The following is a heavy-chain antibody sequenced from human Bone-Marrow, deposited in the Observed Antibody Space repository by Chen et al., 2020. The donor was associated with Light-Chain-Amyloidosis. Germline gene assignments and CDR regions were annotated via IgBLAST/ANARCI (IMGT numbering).Heavy chain of an antibody. CDR3: ARRRDGYNFDY. CDR2: LYPDDSEA. V-gene: IGHV5-51*01. D-gene: IGHD5-12*01. CDR1: GYTFPNYW. Sequence: EVQLEQSGPEVKKPGESLKISCKGSGYTFPNYWIGWVRQMPGKGLEWMGVLYPDDSEARYSPSLEGHVTISADKSITTAYLQWRSRKASDTAMYYCARRRDGYNFDYWGQGTLVTVSS. J-gene: IGHJ4*02.